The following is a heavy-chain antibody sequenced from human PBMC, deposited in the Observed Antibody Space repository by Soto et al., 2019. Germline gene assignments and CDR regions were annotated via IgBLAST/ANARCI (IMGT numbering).Heavy chain of an antibody. Sequence: PSETLSLTCTVSGGSISSYYWSWIRQPPGKGLEWIGYIYYSGSTNYNPSLKSRVTISVDTSKNQFSLKLSSVTAADTAVYYCARVTYGSGSYFHSPNWFDPWGQGTLVTVSS. CDR2: IYYSGST. V-gene: IGHV4-59*01. CDR3: ARVTYGSGSYFHSPNWFDP. D-gene: IGHD3-10*01. J-gene: IGHJ5*02. CDR1: GGSISSYY.